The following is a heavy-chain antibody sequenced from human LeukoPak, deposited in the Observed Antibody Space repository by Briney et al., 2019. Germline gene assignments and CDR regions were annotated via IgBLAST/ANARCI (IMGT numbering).Heavy chain of an antibody. CDR1: GYTFTGYY. J-gene: IGHJ4*02. D-gene: IGHD1-26*01. V-gene: IGHV1-2*02. CDR3: ARGKKWELLFFDY. CDR2: INPNSGGT. Sequence: ASVKVSCKASGYTFTGYYMHWVRQAPGQGLEWMGWINPNSGGTNYAQKFQGGVTMTRDTSISAAYMELSRLRSDDTAVYYCARGKKWELLFFDYWGQGTLVTVSS.